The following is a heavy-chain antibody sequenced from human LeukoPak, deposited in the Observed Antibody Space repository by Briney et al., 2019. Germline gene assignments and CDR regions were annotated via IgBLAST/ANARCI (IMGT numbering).Heavy chain of an antibody. D-gene: IGHD7-27*01. J-gene: IGHJ4*02. Sequence: ASVKVSCKTSGYISTSFYIHWVRQAPGQGLEWMGWVNPNSGVTNYAQRFQGRVTMAGDPSINTAYMELRWLRSDDTANYYCARDPGANYFDHWGQGTPVTVSS. V-gene: IGHV1-2*02. CDR3: ARDPGANYFDH. CDR2: VNPNSGVT. CDR1: GYISTSFY.